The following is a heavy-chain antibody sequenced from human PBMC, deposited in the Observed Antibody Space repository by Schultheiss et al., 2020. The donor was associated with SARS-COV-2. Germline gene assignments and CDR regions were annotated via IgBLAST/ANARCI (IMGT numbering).Heavy chain of an antibody. J-gene: IGHJ2*01. CDR1: GGTFTGYY. CDR2: ISAYNGNT. V-gene: IGHV1-2*02. Sequence: ASVKVSCKASGGTFTGYYMHWVRQAPGQGLEWMGWISAYNGNTNYAQKFQGRVTMTRDTSISTAYMELSRLRSDDTAVYYCAKDYGDHSYWYFDLWGRGTLVTVSS. D-gene: IGHD4-17*01. CDR3: AKDYGDHSYWYFDL.